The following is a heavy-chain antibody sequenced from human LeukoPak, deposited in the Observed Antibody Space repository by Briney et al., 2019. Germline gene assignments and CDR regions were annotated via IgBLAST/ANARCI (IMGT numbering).Heavy chain of an antibody. CDR2: VAHDGSFT. CDR3: AREMRGYYPHY. Sequence: GGSLRLSCAASGFRLSDYAMNWVRQAPGKGLEWVAIVAHDGSFTSYADSAKGRFSITRDDSTLYLEMNSLRVEDTALYYCAREMRGYYPHYWGQGTLVTVSS. CDR1: GFRLSDYA. D-gene: IGHD3-3*01. V-gene: IGHV3-30*04. J-gene: IGHJ4*02.